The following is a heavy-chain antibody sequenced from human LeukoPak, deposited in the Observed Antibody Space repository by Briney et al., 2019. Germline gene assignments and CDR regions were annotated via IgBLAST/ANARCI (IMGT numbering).Heavy chain of an antibody. J-gene: IGHJ6*04. CDR2: IKQDGSAK. V-gene: IGHV3-7*01. Sequence: GGSLRLSCAASGFTFNRYWMSWGRQAPGKELQWVANIKQDGSAKYYVDSVKGRFTISRDNAKNSLYLQMNSLRAEDTAVYYCAELGITMIGGVWGKGTTVTISS. CDR1: GFTFNRYW. D-gene: IGHD3-10*02. CDR3: AELGITMIGGV.